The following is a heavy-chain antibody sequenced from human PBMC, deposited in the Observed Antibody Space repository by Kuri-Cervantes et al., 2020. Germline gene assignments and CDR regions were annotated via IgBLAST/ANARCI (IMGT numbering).Heavy chain of an antibody. CDR1: GYTFTGYY. D-gene: IGHD3-22*01. V-gene: IGHV1-2*02. Sequence: ASVKVSCKASGYTFTGYYMHWVRQAPGQGLEWMGWINPNSGGTNYAQKFQDRVTMTRDMSTNTAYMELSSLTSDDTAVYYCARKYDHYDSSGYSVWGQGTLVTVSS. CDR2: INPNSGGT. J-gene: IGHJ4*02. CDR3: ARKYDHYDSSGYSV.